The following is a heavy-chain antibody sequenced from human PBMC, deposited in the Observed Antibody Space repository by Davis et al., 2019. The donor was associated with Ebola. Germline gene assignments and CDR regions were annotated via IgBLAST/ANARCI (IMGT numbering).Heavy chain of an antibody. J-gene: IGHJ6*02. V-gene: IGHV3-13*01. CDR1: GFTFSNYD. Sequence: GESLKISCAASGFTFSNYDMHWVRQATGKGLEWVSAIGTAGDTYYPGSVKGRFTISRENAKNSLYLQMDSLRAEDTAMYYCARDGAPPYSYGYYYYYGMDVWGQGTTVTVSS. CDR2: IGTAGDT. CDR3: ARDGAPPYSYGYYYYYGMDV. D-gene: IGHD5-18*01.